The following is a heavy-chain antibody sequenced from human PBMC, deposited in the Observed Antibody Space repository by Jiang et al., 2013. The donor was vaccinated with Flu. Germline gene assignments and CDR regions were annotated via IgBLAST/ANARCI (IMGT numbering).Heavy chain of an antibody. CDR3: ARGQRADMVGSGSYVLGWFDP. D-gene: IGHD3-10*01. Sequence: SGAEVKKPGASVKISCKASGYTFISYSIYWARQAPGQRLEWMGWMNAGKGNTKYSQKFQGRVTFTRDTSATTAYMELSRLRSEDTAVYYCARGQRADMVGSGSYVLGWFDPWGQGTLVTVSS. V-gene: IGHV1-3*01. CDR1: GYTFISYS. J-gene: IGHJ5*02. CDR2: MNAGKGNT.